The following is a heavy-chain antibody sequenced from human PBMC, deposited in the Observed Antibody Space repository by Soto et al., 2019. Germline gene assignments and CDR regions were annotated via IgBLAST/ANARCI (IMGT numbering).Heavy chain of an antibody. CDR3: ARGIVVVPAAILPKYYYYGMDV. CDR1: GYSFTSYW. D-gene: IGHD2-2*01. J-gene: IGHJ6*02. CDR2: IDPSDSYT. V-gene: IGHV5-10-1*01. Sequence: GESLKISCKGSGYSFTSYWISWVRQMPGKGLEWMGRIDPSDSYTNYSPSFQGHVTISADKSISTAYLQWSSLKASDTAMYYCARGIVVVPAAILPKYYYYGMDVWGQGTTVTVSS.